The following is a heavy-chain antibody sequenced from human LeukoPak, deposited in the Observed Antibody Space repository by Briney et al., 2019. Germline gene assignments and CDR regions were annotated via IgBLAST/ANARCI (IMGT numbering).Heavy chain of an antibody. D-gene: IGHD6-13*01. CDR2: IYYSGST. CDR1: GGSISSYY. Sequence: PSETLSLTCTVSGGSISSYYWSWIRQPPGKGLEWIGHIYYSGSTNYNPSLKSRVTISVDTSKNQFSLKLSSVTAADTAVYYCARGETAGDFDYWGQGALVTVSS. CDR3: ARGETAGDFDY. J-gene: IGHJ4*02. V-gene: IGHV4-59*01.